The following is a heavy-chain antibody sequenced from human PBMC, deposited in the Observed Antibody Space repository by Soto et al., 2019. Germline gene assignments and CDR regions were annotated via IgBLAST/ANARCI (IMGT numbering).Heavy chain of an antibody. V-gene: IGHV3-74*01. J-gene: IGHJ5*02. Sequence: EVQLVESGGGLVQPGGSLRLSCAASGFTFSSNWMHWVRQAPGKGLVWVARINSDGTTTTYAYPVKGRFTISRDNAKNTVYLQMNSLRVEDKAVYYCATVGTGSYNWFDPWGRGTLVTVSS. CDR1: GFTFSSNW. CDR3: ATVGTGSYNWFDP. CDR2: INSDGTTT. D-gene: IGHD3-10*01.